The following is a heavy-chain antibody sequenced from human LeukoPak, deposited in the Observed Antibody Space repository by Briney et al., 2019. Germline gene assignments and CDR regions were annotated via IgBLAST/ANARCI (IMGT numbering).Heavy chain of an antibody. V-gene: IGHV3-7*01. CDR1: GFTFSDYW. J-gene: IGHJ4*02. Sequence: GGSLRLSCGVSGFTFSDYWMNWVRQAPGKGLEWVASIKQDGSEKSYVDSVKGRLTISRDNAKNSLYLQMSSLRAEDTAVYYCGRVHRYNPYYFDYWGQGTLVTVSS. CDR3: GRVHRYNPYYFDY. CDR2: IKQDGSEK. D-gene: IGHD5-24*01.